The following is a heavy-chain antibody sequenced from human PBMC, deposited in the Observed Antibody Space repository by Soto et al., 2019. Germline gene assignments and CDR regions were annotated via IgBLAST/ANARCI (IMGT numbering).Heavy chain of an antibody. J-gene: IGHJ4*02. D-gene: IGHD6-25*01. CDR2: IITIRGIA. CDR3: ARVGFERAYYFDY. Sequence: QVQLVQSGAEVKKPGSSVKVSCKASGGTFSSYTISWVRQAPGQGLEWMGRIITIRGIANYAQKFQGRVTITADKSTSTAYMELSSLRSEDTAVYYCARVGFERAYYFDYWGQGTLVTVSS. V-gene: IGHV1-69*02. CDR1: GGTFSSYT.